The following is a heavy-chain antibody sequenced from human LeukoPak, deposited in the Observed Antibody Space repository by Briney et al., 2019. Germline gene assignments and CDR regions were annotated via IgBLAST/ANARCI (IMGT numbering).Heavy chain of an antibody. CDR3: ARGRPANMAFDI. J-gene: IGHJ3*02. V-gene: IGHV4-30-2*01. Sequence: SETLSLTCAVSGGSISSGGYSWGWIRQPPGKGPEWIGHISHSGSTYYNPSLKSRVPISLDRSKNQFSLNLTSVSGADTAVYFCARGRPANMAFDIWGQGTMVPVSS. CDR2: ISHSGST. CDR1: GGSISSGGYS. D-gene: IGHD6-25*01.